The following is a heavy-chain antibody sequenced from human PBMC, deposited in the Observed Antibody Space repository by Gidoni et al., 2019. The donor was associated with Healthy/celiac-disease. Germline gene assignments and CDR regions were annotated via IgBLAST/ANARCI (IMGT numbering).Heavy chain of an antibody. Sequence: QITLKESGPTLVKPTQTLTLTCTFSGFSLSTSGVGVGWIRQPPGKALEWLALIYWNDDKRYRPSLKSRLTITKDTSKNQVVLTMTNMDPVDTATYYCAHNSRTYYYDSSGYYYVDYFDYWGQGTLVTVSS. J-gene: IGHJ4*02. CDR2: IYWNDDK. CDR3: AHNSRTYYYDSSGYYYVDYFDY. CDR1: GFSLSTSGVG. D-gene: IGHD3-22*01. V-gene: IGHV2-5*01.